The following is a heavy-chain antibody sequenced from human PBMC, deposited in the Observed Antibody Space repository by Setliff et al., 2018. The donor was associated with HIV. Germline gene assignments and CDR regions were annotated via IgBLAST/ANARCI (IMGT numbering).Heavy chain of an antibody. CDR3: AKNYFDTSGWSAVDN. J-gene: IGHJ4*02. D-gene: IGHD3-22*01. CDR1: GYRFTGYF. V-gene: IGHV1-2*02. CDR2: INPNTGNT. Sequence: VASVKVSCKASGYRFTGYFIHWVRRAPGQGLEWMGWINPNTGNTHFPPNFQGRVTMTRDTSINAAYMELTGLRSDDTAVYYCAKNYFDTSGWSAVDNWGQGTLVTVSS.